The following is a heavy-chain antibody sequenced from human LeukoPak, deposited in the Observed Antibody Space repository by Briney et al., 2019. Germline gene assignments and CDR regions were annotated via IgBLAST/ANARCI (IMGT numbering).Heavy chain of an antibody. CDR1: GYTFTGYY. V-gene: IGHV1-2*02. CDR3: ARAWRYFGSTSYYYYMDV. D-gene: IGHD3-9*01. J-gene: IGHJ6*03. CDR2: INPNSGGT. Sequence: ASVKVSCKASGYTFTGYYTHWVRQAPGQGLEWMGWINPNSGGTSYSQKFQGRVTMTRDTSISTAYMDLSKLRSDDTAVYYCARAWRYFGSTSYYYYMDVWGKGTTVTVSS.